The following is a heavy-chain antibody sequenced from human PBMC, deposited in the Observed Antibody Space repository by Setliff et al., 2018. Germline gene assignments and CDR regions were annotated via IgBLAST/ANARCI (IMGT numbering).Heavy chain of an antibody. D-gene: IGHD5-12*01. CDR1: GYTFTTYA. V-gene: IGHV1-18*01. Sequence: GASVKVSCKASGYTFTTYAIGWMRQAPGQGLEWMGWMSPVYGIANYARKFQGRVTLTADTSTTTAYLELASLRDDDTAVYYCVRGPGPSVVVAIPFDHWGQGSLVTVSS. CDR3: VRGPGPSVVVAIPFDH. CDR2: MSPVYGIA. J-gene: IGHJ4*02.